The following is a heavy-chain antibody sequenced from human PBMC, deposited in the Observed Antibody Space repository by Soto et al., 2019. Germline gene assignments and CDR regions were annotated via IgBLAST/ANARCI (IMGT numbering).Heavy chain of an antibody. D-gene: IGHD6-13*01. J-gene: IGHJ4*02. Sequence: GGSRTLSCAASGFTFSSYAMSWVRQAPWKGLEWVSAISGSGGSTYYADSVKGRFTISRDNSKNTLYLQMNSLRAEDTAVYYCAKDRQHLVLDYFDEWGQGTLVTVSS. CDR1: GFTFSSYA. CDR2: ISGSGGST. V-gene: IGHV3-23*01. CDR3: AKDRQHLVLDYFDE.